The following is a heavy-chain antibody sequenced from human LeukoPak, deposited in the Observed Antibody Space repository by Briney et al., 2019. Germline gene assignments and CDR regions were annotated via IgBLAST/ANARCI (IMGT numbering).Heavy chain of an antibody. CDR2: IAHTGTT. D-gene: IGHD4-11*01. J-gene: IGHJ6*03. V-gene: IGHV4-59*01. CDR1: GDSISIYY. Sequence: SETLSLTCSVSGDSISIYYWTWIRQPPGKGLEWIGYIAHTGTTSYNPSLNSRVTISRDTSKNHFSLDLTSVTAADTAVYFCARGRVSSSTYYSTYYYYFYMDVWGKGTTVIVSS. CDR3: ARGRVSSSTYYSTYYYYFYMDV.